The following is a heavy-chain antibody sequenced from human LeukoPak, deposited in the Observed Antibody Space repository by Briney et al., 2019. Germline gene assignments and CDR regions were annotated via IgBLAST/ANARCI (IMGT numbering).Heavy chain of an antibody. D-gene: IGHD5-12*01. Sequence: GGSLRLSCAASGFTFSTYAMTWVRQAPGKGLEWVSAVRGSGTNTYYADSVKGRFTISRDNSKNTLYLQMNSLRAEDTAIYYCAKTSRRDSAYDSPFDYWGQGTLVTVSS. CDR2: VRGSGTNT. V-gene: IGHV3-23*01. J-gene: IGHJ4*02. CDR1: GFTFSTYA. CDR3: AKTSRRDSAYDSPFDY.